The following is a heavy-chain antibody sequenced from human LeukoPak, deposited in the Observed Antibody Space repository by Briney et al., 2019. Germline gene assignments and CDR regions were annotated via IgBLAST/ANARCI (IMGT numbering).Heavy chain of an antibody. Sequence: PSETLSLTCTVSGGSISSYYWSWIRQPPGKGLEWIGYIYYSGSNNYNPSLKSRVTISVDTSKNQFSLKLSSVTAADTAVYYCARESGGYSGYDYYYGMDVWGQGTTVTVSS. D-gene: IGHD5-12*01. J-gene: IGHJ6*02. CDR2: IYYSGSN. CDR3: ARESGGYSGYDYYYGMDV. CDR1: GGSISSYY. V-gene: IGHV4-59*01.